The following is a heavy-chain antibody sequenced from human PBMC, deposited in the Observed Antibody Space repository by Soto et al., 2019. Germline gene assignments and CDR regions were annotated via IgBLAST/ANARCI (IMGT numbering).Heavy chain of an antibody. CDR3: ASEGYYGLDV. V-gene: IGHV4-30-2*01. J-gene: IGHJ6*02. CDR1: GGSITSSGYF. Sequence: QLQLQESGSGLVKASQTLSLTCGVSGGSITSSGYFWNWIRQPPGKGLEWVGYIYDSGSTYYNPSLKSRVTISVDGSKNHFSLRLNSVTAADTAVYYCASEGYYGLDVWGQGTTVTVSS. CDR2: IYDSGST.